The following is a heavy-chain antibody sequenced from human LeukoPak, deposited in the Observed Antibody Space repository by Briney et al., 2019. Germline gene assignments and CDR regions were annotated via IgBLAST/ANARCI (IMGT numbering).Heavy chain of an antibody. Sequence: GGSLRLSCAASGFTFSSYWMHWVRQAPGKGLVWVSRINSDGSSTSYADSVKGRFTISRDNAKNTLYLQMNSLRAEDTAVYYCARDHIYYDSSGYYPHWGQGTLVTVSS. J-gene: IGHJ4*02. CDR3: ARDHIYYDSSGYYPH. D-gene: IGHD3-22*01. CDR1: GFTFSSYW. CDR2: INSDGSST. V-gene: IGHV3-74*01.